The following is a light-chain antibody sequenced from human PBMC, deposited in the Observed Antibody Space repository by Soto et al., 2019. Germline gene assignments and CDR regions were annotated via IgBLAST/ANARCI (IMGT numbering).Light chain of an antibody. V-gene: IGLV7-43*01. Sequence: QAVVTQEPSLTVSPGGTVTLTCASSAGAVTSANYTNWLQQKPGQAPRALIYSTSEKHSWTPARSSGSLLGGKAALTLSAAQPDDEADYDCLLYYGGAQVLFGGGTKVTVL. J-gene: IGLJ2*01. CDR1: AGAVTSANY. CDR2: STS. CDR3: LLYYGGAQVL.